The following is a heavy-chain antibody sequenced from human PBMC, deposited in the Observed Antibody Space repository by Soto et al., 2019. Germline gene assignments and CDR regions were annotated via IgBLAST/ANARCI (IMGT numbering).Heavy chain of an antibody. J-gene: IGHJ4*02. CDR1: GYTFTSYD. CDR2: MNPNSGNT. CDR3: ARGEYSGYVYDY. D-gene: IGHD5-12*01. Sequence: QVQLVQSGAEVKKPGASVKVSCKASGYTFTSYDINWVRQATGQGLEWMGWMNPNSGNTGYAQKFQGRVTMTRNTSISTAYMQLSSRRSEETAVYYCARGEYSGYVYDYWGQGTLVTVSS. V-gene: IGHV1-8*01.